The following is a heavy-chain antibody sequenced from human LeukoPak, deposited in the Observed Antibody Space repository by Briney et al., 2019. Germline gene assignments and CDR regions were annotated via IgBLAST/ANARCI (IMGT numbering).Heavy chain of an antibody. J-gene: IGHJ4*02. Sequence: GGSLRLSCAASGFTFSSYAMSWVRQAPGKGLEWVAVIWYDGSNKYYADSVKGRFTISRDNSKNTLYLQMNSLRAEDTAVYYCARDSGLLGYYFDYWGQGTLVTVSS. CDR3: ARDSGLLGYYFDY. D-gene: IGHD3/OR15-3a*01. CDR1: GFTFSSYA. CDR2: IWYDGSNK. V-gene: IGHV3-33*08.